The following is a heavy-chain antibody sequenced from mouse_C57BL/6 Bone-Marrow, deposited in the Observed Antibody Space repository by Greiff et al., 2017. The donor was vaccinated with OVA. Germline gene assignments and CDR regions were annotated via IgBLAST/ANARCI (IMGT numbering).Heavy chain of an antibody. J-gene: IGHJ2*01. CDR3: ARKMDSSGPDYFEY. V-gene: IGHV1-55*01. Sequence: VQLQQPGAELVKPGASVKMSCKASGYTFTSYWITWVKQRPGQGLEWIGDIYPGSGSTNYNEKFKSKATLTVDTSSSTAYMQLSSLTSEDSAVYYCARKMDSSGPDYFEYWGQGTTLTVSS. CDR2: IYPGSGST. D-gene: IGHD3-2*02. CDR1: GYTFTSYW.